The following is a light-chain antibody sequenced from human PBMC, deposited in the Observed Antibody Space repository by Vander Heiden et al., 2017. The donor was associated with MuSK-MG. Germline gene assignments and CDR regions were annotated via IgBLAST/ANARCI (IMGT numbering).Light chain of an antibody. CDR3: RQAVQTPQT. J-gene: IGKJ1*01. V-gene: IGKV2-28*01. Sequence: DIVMTQSPLSLPVTPGEPASISCRSSQSLLHSNGYNYLDWYVQKPGQSPQLLIYLGSNRASGVPDRFSGSGSGKDFMLQISRVEAEDVGIYYCRQAVQTPQTFGQGTKVEIK. CDR1: QSLLHSNGYNY. CDR2: LGS.